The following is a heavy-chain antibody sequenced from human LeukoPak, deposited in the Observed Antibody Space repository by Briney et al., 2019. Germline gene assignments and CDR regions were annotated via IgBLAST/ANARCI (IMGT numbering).Heavy chain of an antibody. D-gene: IGHD6-19*01. CDR3: ARRDSSGWYSLDY. J-gene: IGHJ4*02. CDR2: ISSESSGT. V-gene: IGHV3-23*01. CDR1: GFTFSGHP. Sequence: GGSLRLSCSASGFTFSGHPMSWVRQAPGKGLEWVSSISSESSGTYYADSVKGRFTISRDNSKNTLYLQMNSLRADDTASYYCARRDSSGWYSLDYWGQGTLVSVSS.